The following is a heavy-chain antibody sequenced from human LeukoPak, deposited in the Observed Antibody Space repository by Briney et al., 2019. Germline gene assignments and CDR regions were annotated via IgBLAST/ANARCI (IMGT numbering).Heavy chain of an antibody. V-gene: IGHV3-74*01. CDR3: ARESGIAAALDL. CDR1: GFTFSGYW. J-gene: IGHJ5*02. Sequence: PGGSLRLSCAASGFTFSGYWMHWVRQAPGKGLVWVSRINTDGSSTSYADSVKGRFTISRDNAKNTLYLQMNSLRAEDTAVYYCARESGIAAALDLWGQGTLVTVSS. CDR2: INTDGSST. D-gene: IGHD6-13*01.